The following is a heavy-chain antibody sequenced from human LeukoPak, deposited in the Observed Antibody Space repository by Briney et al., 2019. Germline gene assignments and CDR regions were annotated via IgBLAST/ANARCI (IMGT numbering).Heavy chain of an antibody. CDR2: IKVVGSST. D-gene: IGHD5-18*01. V-gene: IGHV3-74*01. Sequence: GGSLRLSCAASGFTFSSYWMHWVRQAPGKGLVWVSLIKVVGSSTSYADSVKGRFTISRDNAKNTLYLQMNSLRAEDTAVYYCARERYSYGFDYWGQGTLVTVSS. J-gene: IGHJ4*02. CDR1: GFTFSSYW. CDR3: ARERYSYGFDY.